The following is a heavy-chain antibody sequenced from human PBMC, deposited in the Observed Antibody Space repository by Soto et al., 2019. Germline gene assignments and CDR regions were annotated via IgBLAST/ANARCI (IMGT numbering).Heavy chain of an antibody. D-gene: IGHD2-21*02. Sequence: GGSLRLSCAASGFTFSSYAMHWVRQAPSKGLEWVAVISYDGSNKYYADSVKGRFTISRDNSKNTLYLQMNSLRAEDTAVYYCARISRAYCGGDCYYEFDYWGQGTLVTVSS. CDR1: GFTFSSYA. V-gene: IGHV3-30-3*01. J-gene: IGHJ4*02. CDR3: ARISRAYCGGDCYYEFDY. CDR2: ISYDGSNK.